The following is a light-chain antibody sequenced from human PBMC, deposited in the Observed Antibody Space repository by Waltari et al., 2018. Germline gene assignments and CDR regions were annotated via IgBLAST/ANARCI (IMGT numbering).Light chain of an antibody. CDR3: QQYSMSPST. CDR2: GAS. V-gene: IGKV3-20*01. CDR1: QSVSSSY. J-gene: IGKJ2*02. Sequence: EIVLTQSPGTLSLSPGERATLSCRARQSVSSSYLAWYQQKPGQAPRLLIFGASNRTTGIPDRFSGSVSGTDFTLTISRLEPEDFAVYFCQQYSMSPSTFGQGTKLEI.